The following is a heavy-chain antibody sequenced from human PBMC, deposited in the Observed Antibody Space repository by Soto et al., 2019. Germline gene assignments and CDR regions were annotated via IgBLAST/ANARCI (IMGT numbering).Heavy chain of an antibody. J-gene: IGHJ5*02. D-gene: IGHD1-26*01. CDR3: VQAPQYSGREVDP. CDR2: VSGIGGAT. V-gene: IGHV3-23*01. Sequence: PGESLKISCAASGFTFSKYAMSWVRQSPGKGLEWVSGVSGIGGATHYADSVKGRFTISKDSSTKTMYLKMDSLRVDDTAVYYCVQAPQYSGREVDPWGQGTLVTVSS. CDR1: GFTFSKYA.